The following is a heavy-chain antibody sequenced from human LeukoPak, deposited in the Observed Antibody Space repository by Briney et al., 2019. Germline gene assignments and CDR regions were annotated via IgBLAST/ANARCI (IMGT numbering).Heavy chain of an antibody. CDR2: IKEDGSAK. Sequence: PGGSLRLSCVASGFTFSTHWMSWVRQVPGKGLEWVANIKEDGSAKYYVDSVKGRFTISRDNAKKSLYLQMDSLIAEDTAVYYCARQGGGWSRQNWFDPWGQGTLVTVSS. J-gene: IGHJ5*02. CDR1: GFTFSTHW. D-gene: IGHD2-15*01. V-gene: IGHV3-7*01. CDR3: ARQGGGWSRQNWFDP.